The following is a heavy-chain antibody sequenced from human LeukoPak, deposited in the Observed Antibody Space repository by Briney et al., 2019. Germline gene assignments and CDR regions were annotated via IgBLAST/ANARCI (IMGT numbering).Heavy chain of an antibody. J-gene: IGHJ1*01. CDR2: ISGSGGGT. CDR3: AKVQDYVWGSYRSSQEYFQH. D-gene: IGHD3-16*02. CDR1: GFTFSSYA. Sequence: GGSLRLSCTASGFTFSSYAITWVRQAPGKGLEWVSTISGSGGGTYYADSVKGRFTISRDNSKNTLYLQMNNLRAEDTAIYYCAKVQDYVWGSYRSSQEYFQHWGQGTLVTVSS. V-gene: IGHV3-23*01.